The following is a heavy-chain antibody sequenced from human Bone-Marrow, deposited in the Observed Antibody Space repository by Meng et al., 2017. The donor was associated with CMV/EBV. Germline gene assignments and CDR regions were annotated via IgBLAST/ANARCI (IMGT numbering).Heavy chain of an antibody. CDR2: IYYSGST. CDR3: ARNDFWSGYSPVY. Sequence: SETLSLTCTVSGGSISSSSYYWGWIRQPPGKGLEWIGSIYYSGSTYYNPSLKSRVTISVDTSKNQFSLKLSSVTAADTAVYYCARNDFWSGYSPVYWGQGTLVTV. D-gene: IGHD3-3*01. V-gene: IGHV4-39*01. CDR1: GGSISSSSYY. J-gene: IGHJ4*02.